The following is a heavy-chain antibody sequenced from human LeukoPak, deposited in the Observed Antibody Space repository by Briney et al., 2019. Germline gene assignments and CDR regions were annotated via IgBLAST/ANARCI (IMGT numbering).Heavy chain of an antibody. Sequence: GGFLRLSCAASGFTFSSYWMHWVRQVPGKGLVWVSRIISDGSTTTYADSVKGRFTISRDNAKNTLFLQMNSLRPEDTGVYFCARDVGGDYYLDSWGLGTLVTVSS. CDR3: ARDVGGDYYLDS. CDR2: IISDGSTT. V-gene: IGHV3-74*03. J-gene: IGHJ4*02. CDR1: GFTFSSYW. D-gene: IGHD4-17*01.